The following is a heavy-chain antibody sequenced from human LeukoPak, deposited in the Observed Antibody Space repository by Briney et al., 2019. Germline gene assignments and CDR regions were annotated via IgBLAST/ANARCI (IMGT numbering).Heavy chain of an antibody. CDR1: GFTFSTYW. D-gene: IGHD6-13*01. CDR2: IKQDGSEK. V-gene: IGHV3-7*01. J-gene: IGHJ4*02. CDR3: ARDSAGNDY. Sequence: GGSPRLSCAASGFTFSTYWMSWVRQAPRKGLEWVANIKQDGSEKYYVDSVRGRFTISRDNAKNSLYLQKNSLRAEDTAMYYCARDSAGNDYGGQGTLVTVSS.